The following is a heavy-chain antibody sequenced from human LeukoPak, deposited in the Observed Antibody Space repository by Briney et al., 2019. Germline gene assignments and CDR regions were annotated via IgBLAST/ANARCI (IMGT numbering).Heavy chain of an antibody. CDR2: ISGGSSTNT. V-gene: IGHV3-23*01. CDR1: GLTFSNYA. CDR3: AKGDGTTETARADY. J-gene: IGHJ4*02. Sequence: PGGSLRLSCAASGLTFSNYAMNWVRQAPGKGLEWVSGISGGSSTNTYYADSVKGRFSLSRDNSKNPLELQMNSLEGEDTAVYYWAKGDGTTETARADYWGQGNLVTGSS. D-gene: IGHD1-1*01.